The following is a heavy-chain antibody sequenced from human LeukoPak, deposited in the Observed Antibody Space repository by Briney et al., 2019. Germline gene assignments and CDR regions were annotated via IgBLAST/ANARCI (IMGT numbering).Heavy chain of an antibody. CDR1: GGSFSGYY. CDR3: ARSYYYDSSGYYSE. D-gene: IGHD3-22*01. V-gene: IGHV4-34*01. CDR2: INHSGST. J-gene: IGHJ4*02. Sequence: PSETLSLTCAVYGGSFSGYYWSWIRQPPGKGLEWIGEINHSGSTNYNPSLKSRVTISVDTSKNQFSLKLSSVTAADTAVYYCARSYYYDSSGYYSEWGQGTLVTVSS.